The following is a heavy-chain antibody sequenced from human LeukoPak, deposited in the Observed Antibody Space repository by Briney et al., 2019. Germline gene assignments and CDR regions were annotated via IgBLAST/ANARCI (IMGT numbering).Heavy chain of an antibody. V-gene: IGHV3-23*01. CDR2: ISGSGGST. J-gene: IGHJ6*03. D-gene: IGHD1-26*01. Sequence: GGSLRLSCAASGFTFSSYAMSWVRQAPGKGLEWVSAISGSGGSTYYADSVKGRFTISRDNSKNTLYLQMNGLRAEDTAVYYCAKEQTSASYPNYYYHMDVWGKGTTVTVSS. CDR3: AKEQTSASYPNYYYHMDV. CDR1: GFTFSSYA.